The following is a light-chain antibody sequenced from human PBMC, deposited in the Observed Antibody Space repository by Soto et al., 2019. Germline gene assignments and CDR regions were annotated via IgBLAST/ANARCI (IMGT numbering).Light chain of an antibody. V-gene: IGLV2-14*01. CDR3: SSYTSSYTGV. CDR1: SSDVGGYNY. CDR2: EVT. Sequence: QSALTQPASVSGSPGQSITISCTGTSSDVGGYNYVSWYQQHPGKAPKLMICEVTNRPSGVSNRFSGSKSGNTASLTISGLQAEEEADYYCSSYTSSYTGVFGGGTTLTVL. J-gene: IGLJ3*02.